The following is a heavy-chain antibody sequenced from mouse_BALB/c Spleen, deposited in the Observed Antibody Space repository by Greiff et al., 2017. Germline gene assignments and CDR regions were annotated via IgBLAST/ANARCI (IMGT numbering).Heavy chain of an antibody. CDR1: GFSLTSYG. Sequence: VQLVESGPGLVAPSQSLSITCTVSGFSLTSYGVHWVRQPPGKGLEWLGVIWAGGSTNYNSALMSRLSISKDNSKSQVFLKMNSLQTDDTAMYYCARDRGLREDWYFDVWGAGTTVTVSS. J-gene: IGHJ1*01. CDR3: ARDRGLREDWYFDV. CDR2: IWAGGST. V-gene: IGHV2-9*02. D-gene: IGHD2-2*01.